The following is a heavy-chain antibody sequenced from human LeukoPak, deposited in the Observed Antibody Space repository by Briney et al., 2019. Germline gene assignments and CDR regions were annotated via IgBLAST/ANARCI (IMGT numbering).Heavy chain of an antibody. CDR2: IYTSGST. D-gene: IGHD5-18*01. Sequence: PSETLSLTCTVSGGSISSYYWSWIRQPAGKGLEWIGRIYTSGSTNYNPSLKSRVTLSVDTSKNQFSLKLSSVTAADTAVYYCASEEAGYSYPNYFDYWGQGTLVTVSS. V-gene: IGHV4-4*07. J-gene: IGHJ4*02. CDR3: ASEEAGYSYPNYFDY. CDR1: GGSISSYY.